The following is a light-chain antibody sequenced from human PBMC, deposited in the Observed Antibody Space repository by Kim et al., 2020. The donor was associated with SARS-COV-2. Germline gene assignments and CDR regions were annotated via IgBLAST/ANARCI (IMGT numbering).Light chain of an antibody. CDR1: QDTTTS. J-gene: IGKJ2*01. CDR3: QQSDIIPHT. CDR2: GAS. V-gene: IGKV1-39*01. Sequence: DIQMTQSPSSLSTSVGDRVTITCRASQDTTTSLNWYQQKPGKAPKVLIYGASNLQSGVPLRFSGSGSGTDYTLTISSLQPEDFAMYYCQQSDIIPHTFGQGTKLEI.